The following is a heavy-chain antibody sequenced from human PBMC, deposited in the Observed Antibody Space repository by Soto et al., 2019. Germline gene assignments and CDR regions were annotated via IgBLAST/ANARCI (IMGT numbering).Heavy chain of an antibody. V-gene: IGHV4-39*01. J-gene: IGHJ4*02. Sequence: SETLSLTFTASGGSISSNSYYRGWIRQSPGKGLEWIGSIGYTGTIYYNPSLQSRVTMSVDTSENQISLRLSSMTAADTAVYYCASHVHNQGYEYYFDSWSQGTLVT. D-gene: IGHD3-3*01. CDR2: IGYTGTI. CDR3: ASHVHNQGYEYYFDS. CDR1: GGSISSNSYY.